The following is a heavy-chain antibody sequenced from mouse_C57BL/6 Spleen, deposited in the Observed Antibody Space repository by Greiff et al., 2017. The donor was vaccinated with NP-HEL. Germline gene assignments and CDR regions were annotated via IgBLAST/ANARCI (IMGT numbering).Heavy chain of an antibody. CDR1: GYTFTSYW. CDR2: IDPSDSET. Sequence: QVQLKQPGAELVRPGSSVKLSCKASGYTFTSYWMHWVKQRPIQGLEWIGNIDPSDSETHYNQKFKDKATLTVDKSSSTAYMQLSSLTSEDSAVYYCARRGTTNYFDYWGQGTTLTVSS. J-gene: IGHJ2*01. CDR3: ARRGTTNYFDY. D-gene: IGHD1-1*01. V-gene: IGHV1-52*01.